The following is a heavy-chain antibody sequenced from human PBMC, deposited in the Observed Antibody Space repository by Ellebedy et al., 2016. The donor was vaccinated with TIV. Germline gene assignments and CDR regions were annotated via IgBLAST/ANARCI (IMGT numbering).Heavy chain of an antibody. D-gene: IGHD1-14*01. CDR1: GFTFSSYG. V-gene: IGHV3-48*04. CDR2: ISWHSGRI. CDR3: ARESWGPEY. J-gene: IGHJ4*02. Sequence: GESLKISCAASGFTFSSYGMHWVRQAPGKGLEWVSGISWHSGRIVYVDSVKGRFNMSRDNAKNSLYLQMNSLRAEDTAVYYCARESWGPEYWGQGTLVIVSS.